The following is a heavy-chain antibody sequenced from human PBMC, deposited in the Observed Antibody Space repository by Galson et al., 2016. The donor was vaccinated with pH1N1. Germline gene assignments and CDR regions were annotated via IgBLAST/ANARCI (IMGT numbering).Heavy chain of an antibody. J-gene: IGHJ4*02. V-gene: IGHV3-7*03. CDR3: ARAIAAAEGY. CDR2: INQDGSKM. CDR1: GFTFSIYW. D-gene: IGHD6-13*01. Sequence: SLRLSCAASGFTFSIYWMTWVRQAPGKGLEWVANINQDGSKMYYVDSVKGRFTISRDNAKNSLYLQMDSPRAEDTAVYYCARAIAAAEGYWGQGTLVTVSS.